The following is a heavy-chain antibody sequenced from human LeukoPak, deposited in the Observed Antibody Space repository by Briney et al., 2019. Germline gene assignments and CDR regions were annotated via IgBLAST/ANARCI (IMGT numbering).Heavy chain of an antibody. Sequence: SETLSLTCTVSGGSISSYYWSWIRQPPGKGLERIGYIYYTGNTNYNPSLKSRVTISVDTSKNQFSLKLSSVTAADTAVYYCARGSSSWFRGFDPWGQGTLVTVSS. CDR2: IYYTGNT. D-gene: IGHD6-13*01. V-gene: IGHV4-59*08. CDR1: GGSISSYY. CDR3: ARGSSSWFRGFDP. J-gene: IGHJ5*02.